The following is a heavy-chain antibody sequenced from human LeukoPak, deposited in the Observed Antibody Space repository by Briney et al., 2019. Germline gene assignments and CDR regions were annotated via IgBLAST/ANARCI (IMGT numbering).Heavy chain of an antibody. V-gene: IGHV3-30-3*01. CDR1: GFTFSSYA. CDR2: ISYDGSNK. CDR3: ARDLMSVYGSGSYYKLGPFDY. D-gene: IGHD3-10*01. J-gene: IGHJ4*02. Sequence: GGSLRLSCAASGFTFSSYAMHWVRQAPGKGLEWVAVISYDGSNKYYADSVKGRFTISRDNSKNTLYLQMNSLRAEDTAVYYCARDLMSVYGSGSYYKLGPFDYWGQGTLVTVSS.